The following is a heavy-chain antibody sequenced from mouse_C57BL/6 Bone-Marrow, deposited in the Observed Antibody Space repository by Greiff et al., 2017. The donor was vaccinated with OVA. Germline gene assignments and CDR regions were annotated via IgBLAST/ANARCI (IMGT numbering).Heavy chain of an antibody. Sequence: QVQLQQSGPGLVQPSQSLSITCTVSGFSLTSYGVHWVRQPPGKGLEWLGVIWSGGSTDYNAAFISRPSISKDNSKSQVFFKMNSLLEDDTAIYYCAKTGFSTTVVATLDWYFDVWGTGTTVTVSS. D-gene: IGHD1-1*01. J-gene: IGHJ1*03. CDR1: GFSLTSYG. CDR3: AKTGFSTTVVATLDWYFDV. V-gene: IGHV2-4*01. CDR2: IWSGGST.